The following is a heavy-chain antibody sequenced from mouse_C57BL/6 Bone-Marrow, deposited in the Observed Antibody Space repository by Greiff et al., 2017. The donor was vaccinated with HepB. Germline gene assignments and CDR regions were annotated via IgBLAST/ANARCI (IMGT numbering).Heavy chain of an antibody. D-gene: IGHD6-1*01. CDR1: GYTFTSYW. CDR3: TRGRYWYFDV. CDR2: IDPSDSYT. V-gene: IGHV1-69*01. Sequence: QVQLQQPGAELVMPGASVKLSCKASGYTFTSYWMHWVKQRPGQGLEWIGEIDPSDSYTHYNQKFKGKSTLTVDKSSSTAYMQLSSLTSEDSAVYYCTRGRYWYFDVCGRGTTVTVSS. J-gene: IGHJ1*03.